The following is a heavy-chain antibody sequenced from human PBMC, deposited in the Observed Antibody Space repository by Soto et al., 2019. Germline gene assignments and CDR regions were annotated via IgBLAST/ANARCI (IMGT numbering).Heavy chain of an antibody. Sequence: GGSLRLSCATSGFTFSNYAMCLVRQAPGKGPEWVSRISGGSGNIDYADSVKGRFTISRDNSKNTLYLQMNSLRAEDTAVYYCAKLSENGSGSYYLDPNYFDYWGQGTLVTVSS. CDR2: ISGGSGNI. CDR1: GFTFSNYA. CDR3: AKLSENGSGSYYLDPNYFDY. D-gene: IGHD3-10*01. J-gene: IGHJ4*02. V-gene: IGHV3-23*01.